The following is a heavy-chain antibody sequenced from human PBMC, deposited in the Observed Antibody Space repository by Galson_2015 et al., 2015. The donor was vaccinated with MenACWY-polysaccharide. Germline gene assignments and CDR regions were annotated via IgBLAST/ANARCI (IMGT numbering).Heavy chain of an antibody. D-gene: IGHD3-10*01. CDR1: GYTFTSYA. V-gene: IGHV1-3*01. CDR2: INAGNGNT. J-gene: IGHJ6*02. CDR3: ASASIVTSPYGSGSDYYYYGMDV. Sequence: SVKVSCKASGYTFTSYAMHWVRQAPGQGLEWMGWINAGNGNTKYSQKFQGRVTITRDTSASTAYMELSSLRSEDTAVYYCASASIVTSPYGSGSDYYYYGMDVWGQGTTVTVSS.